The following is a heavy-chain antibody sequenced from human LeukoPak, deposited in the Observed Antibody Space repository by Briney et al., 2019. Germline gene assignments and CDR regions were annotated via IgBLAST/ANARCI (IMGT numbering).Heavy chain of an antibody. CDR1: GYTFTSYG. CDR2: ISAYNGNT. J-gene: IGHJ5*02. D-gene: IGHD3-9*01. V-gene: IGHV1-18*01. Sequence: ASVKVSCKASGYTFTSYGISWVRQAPGQGLEWMEWISAYNGNTNYAQKLQGRVTMTTDTSTSTAYMELRSLRSDDTAVYYCARRYYDILTGYLNWFDPWGQGTLVTVSS. CDR3: ARRYYDILTGYLNWFDP.